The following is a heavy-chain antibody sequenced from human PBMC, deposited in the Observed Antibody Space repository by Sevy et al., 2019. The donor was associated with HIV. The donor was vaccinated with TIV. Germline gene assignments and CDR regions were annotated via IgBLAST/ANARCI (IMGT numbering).Heavy chain of an antibody. CDR3: AGRYGSGSWEAFDI. CDR2: ISSSGNYI. D-gene: IGHD3-10*01. Sequence: GGSLRLSCAASGFTFSTYTMNWVRQAPGKGLEWVSSISSSGNYIYYADSLKGRFTISRDNAKNSVCLQMNSLRAEDTAVDYCAGRYGSGSWEAFDIWGQGTMVTVSS. V-gene: IGHV3-21*01. J-gene: IGHJ3*02. CDR1: GFTFSTYT.